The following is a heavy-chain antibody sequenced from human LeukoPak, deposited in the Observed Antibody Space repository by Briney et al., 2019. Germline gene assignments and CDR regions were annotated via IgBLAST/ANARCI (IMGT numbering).Heavy chain of an antibody. V-gene: IGHV3-23*01. D-gene: IGHD5-24*01. CDR3: TKGRRDGYNSGPRGDI. Sequence: GGSLRLSCAASAFTFNSYAMNWVRQAPGKGLEWVSAITGSGGSTYYADSVKGRFTISRDNSKNTLYLQINSLRAEDTAIYYCTKGRRDGYNSGPRGDIWGQGTMVTVSS. J-gene: IGHJ3*02. CDR1: AFTFNSYA. CDR2: ITGSGGST.